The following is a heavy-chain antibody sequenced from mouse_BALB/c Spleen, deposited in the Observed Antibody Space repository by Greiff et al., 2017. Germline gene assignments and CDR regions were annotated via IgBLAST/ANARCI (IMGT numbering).Heavy chain of an antibody. V-gene: IGHV10-1*02. Sequence: EVQGVESGGGLVQPKGSLKLSCAASGFTFNTYAMNWVRQAPGKGLEWVARIRSKSNNYATYYADSVKDRFTISRDDSQSMLYLQMNNLKTEDTAMYYCVRHGTGYFDYWGQGTTLTVSS. CDR1: GFTFNTYA. D-gene: IGHD4-1*01. CDR2: IRSKSNNYAT. J-gene: IGHJ2*01. CDR3: VRHGTGYFDY.